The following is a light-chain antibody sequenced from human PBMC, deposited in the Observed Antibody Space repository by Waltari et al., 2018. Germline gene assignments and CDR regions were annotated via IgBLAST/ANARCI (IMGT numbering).Light chain of an antibody. J-gene: IGLJ2*01. CDR1: NMGSES. CDR3: QVWDRDSDHVV. V-gene: IGLV3-21*02. CDR2: DDR. Sequence: SYVLTQPPSVSVAPGQTARITCGGDNMGSESVHWYQQTSGRAPVPVIHDDRDRPSGIPARFSGSNFGHTATLTISTVEAGDEADYYCQVWDRDSDHVVFGGGTKL.